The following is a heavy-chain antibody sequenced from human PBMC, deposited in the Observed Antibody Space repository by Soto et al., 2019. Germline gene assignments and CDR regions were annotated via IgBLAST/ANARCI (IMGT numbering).Heavy chain of an antibody. V-gene: IGHV4-34*01. J-gene: IGHJ6*02. CDR2: INHSGST. CDR3: ATRGGRPSHYYCYYGMVD. Sequence: SETLSLTCAVYGGSFSGYCWSWIRQPPGKGLEWIGEINHSGSTNYNPSLKSRVTISVDTSKNQFSLKLSSVTAADTAVYYCATRGGRPSHYYCYYGMVDWCQGTTVNVSS. CDR1: GGSFSGYC. D-gene: IGHD1-26*01.